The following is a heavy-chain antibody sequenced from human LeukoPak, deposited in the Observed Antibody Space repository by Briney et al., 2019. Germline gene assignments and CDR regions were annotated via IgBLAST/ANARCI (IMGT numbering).Heavy chain of an antibody. J-gene: IGHJ5*02. CDR2: ISSNGGST. Sequence: GGSLRLSCAASGFTFSSYAMHWVRQAPGKGLEYVSAISSNGGSTYYANSMKGRFTISRDNSKNTLYLQMGSLRAEDMAVYYCARDVGPAYSSSWQWFDPWGQGTLVTVSS. D-gene: IGHD6-13*01. CDR3: ARDVGPAYSSSWQWFDP. V-gene: IGHV3-64*01. CDR1: GFTFSSYA.